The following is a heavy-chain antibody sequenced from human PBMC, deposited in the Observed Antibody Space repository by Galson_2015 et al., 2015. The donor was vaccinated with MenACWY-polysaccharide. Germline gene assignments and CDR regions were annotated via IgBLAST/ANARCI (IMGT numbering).Heavy chain of an antibody. J-gene: IGHJ5*02. CDR2: ISGSGGST. D-gene: IGHD2-2*01. CDR3: AKDHQLLFNRGLWFDP. CDR1: GFTFSSYA. V-gene: IGHV3-23*01. Sequence: SLRLSCAASGFTFSSYAMSWVRQAPGKGLEWVSAISGSGGSTYYADSVKGRFTISRDNSKNTLYLQMNSLRAEDTAVYYCAKDHQLLFNRGLWFDPLGPGNPGHRLL.